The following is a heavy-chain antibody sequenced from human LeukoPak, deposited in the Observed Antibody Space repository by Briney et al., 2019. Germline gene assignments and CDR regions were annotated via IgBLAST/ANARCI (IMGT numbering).Heavy chain of an antibody. CDR3: ARIHRYCSGGACYVLDN. CDR2: VYYSGST. D-gene: IGHD2-15*01. J-gene: IGHJ4*02. V-gene: IGHV4-59*02. Sequence: ETLSLTCVVSDGSVSGYYWGWIRQPPGRGLEWIGYVYYSGSTNYNPSFKSRITISVDTSRNQFSLQLSSVTAADTAVYYCARIHRYCSGGACYVLDNWGQGTLVAVSS. CDR1: DGSVSGYY.